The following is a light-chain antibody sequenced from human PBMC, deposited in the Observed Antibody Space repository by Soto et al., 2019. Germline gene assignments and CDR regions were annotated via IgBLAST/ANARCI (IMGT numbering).Light chain of an antibody. CDR2: TNN. CDR3: AAWDDSPNGVV. CDR1: SSNIRSNT. V-gene: IGLV1-44*01. Sequence: QSVLTQPPSASGTPGQRVTISCSGSSSNIRSNTVNWYQQLPGTAPKLLIHTNNQRPSGVPDRFSGSKSGTSASLGISGLQSEDEADYFCAAWDDSPNGVVFGGGTKLTVL. J-gene: IGLJ2*01.